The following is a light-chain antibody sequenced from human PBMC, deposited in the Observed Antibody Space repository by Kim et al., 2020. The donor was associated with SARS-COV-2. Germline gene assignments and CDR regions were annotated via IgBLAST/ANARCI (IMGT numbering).Light chain of an antibody. CDR1: QDISTW. CDR2: AAT. J-gene: IGKJ5*01. V-gene: IGKV1-12*01. Sequence: ASVGASVTLTCRASQDISTWLAWYQQKPGRAPNLLIYAATTLQSGVPSRFSGSVSGADFTLTISSLQPEDFATYYCQQTNSFPITFGQGTRLEIK. CDR3: QQTNSFPIT.